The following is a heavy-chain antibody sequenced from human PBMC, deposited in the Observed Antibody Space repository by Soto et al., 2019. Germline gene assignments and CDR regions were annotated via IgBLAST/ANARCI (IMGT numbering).Heavy chain of an antibody. J-gene: IGHJ3*02. D-gene: IGHD2-21*01. CDR2: INSEASST. Sequence: EVQLVETGGGLIQPGGSLRLSCGASGFTVSTNYMTWVRQAPGKGLQWVSRINSEASSTSYADSVKGRFIISRDNAKNTLYVQMNSLRVEDTAVYYCXRDHXVVNHDTFDIWGQGTMVTVSS. CDR3: XRDHXVVNHDTFDI. CDR1: GFTVSTNY. V-gene: IGHV3-74*01.